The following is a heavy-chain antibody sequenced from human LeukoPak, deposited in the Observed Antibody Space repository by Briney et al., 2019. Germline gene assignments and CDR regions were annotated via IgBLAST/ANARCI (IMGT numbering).Heavy chain of an antibody. CDR1: GFTFSSYG. J-gene: IGHJ4*02. Sequence: GSSLRLSCAASGFTFSSYGMHWVRQAPGKGLEWVTAISHDGINKYYVDSVKGRFTISKDNSKNTVSLQMNSLRAEDTAVYYCARGRDGYNWIDYWGQGTLVTVSS. CDR2: ISHDGINK. CDR3: ARGRDGYNWIDY. D-gene: IGHD5-24*01. V-gene: IGHV3-30*03.